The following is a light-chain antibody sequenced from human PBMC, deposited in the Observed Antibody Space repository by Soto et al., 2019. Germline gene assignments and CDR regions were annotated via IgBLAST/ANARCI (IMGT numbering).Light chain of an antibody. CDR1: SSDVGGYNY. J-gene: IGLJ2*01. Sequence: QSALTQPASVSGSPGQSITISCTGTSSDVGGYNYVSWYQQHPGKAPKLMIYDVSNRPSGVSNRFSGSKSGNTASLTISGLQAEDEADYYCSSYTSSYTLVCVGGTKLTVL. CDR3: SSYTSSYTLV. CDR2: DVS. V-gene: IGLV2-14*01.